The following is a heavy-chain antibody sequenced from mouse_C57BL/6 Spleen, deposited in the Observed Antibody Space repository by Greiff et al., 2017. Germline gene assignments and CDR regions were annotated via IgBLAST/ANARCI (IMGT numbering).Heavy chain of an antibody. CDR3: ARAYYYGSSLYYAMDY. CDR1: GFTFSDYY. D-gene: IGHD1-1*01. J-gene: IGHJ4*01. V-gene: IGHV5-16*01. Sequence: DVHLVESEGGLVQPGSSMKLSCTASGFTFSDYYMAWVRQVPEKGLEWVANINYDGSSTYYLDSLKSRLIISRDNAKNILYLQMSSLKSEDTATYYCARAYYYGSSLYYAMDYWGQGTSGTVSS. CDR2: INYDGSST.